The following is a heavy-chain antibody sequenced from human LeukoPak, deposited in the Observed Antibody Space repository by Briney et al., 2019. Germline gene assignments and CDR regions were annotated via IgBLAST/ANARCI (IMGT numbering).Heavy chain of an antibody. CDR3: AREHSSSWGQFDY. D-gene: IGHD6-13*01. J-gene: IGHJ4*02. Sequence: ASVKVSCKSSGYSFVGYGITWVRQAPGQGLEWMGWFNPENGNTNYAQKVQGRVTMTADTSTSTSYMELRSLRSDDTAVYYCAREHSSSWGQFDYWGQGTLVTVSS. CDR2: FNPENGNT. CDR1: GYSFVGYG. V-gene: IGHV1-18*01.